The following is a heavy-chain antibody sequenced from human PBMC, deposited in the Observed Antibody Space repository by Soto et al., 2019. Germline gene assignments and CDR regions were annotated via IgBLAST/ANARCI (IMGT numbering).Heavy chain of an antibody. CDR1: SVSITNSSYY. D-gene: IGHD3-3*01. V-gene: IGHV4-39*01. Sequence: QLQLQESGPGLVKPSETLSLTCSVSSVSITNSSYYWGWIRHPPGKGLEWMGSIYYSGTTYNNPSLKSRVTMSVDTSKNQFSLKLSSVTAADTAVYYCVSDRITIYGRGKLYYFDYWGQGTLVTVSS. CDR2: IYYSGTT. CDR3: VSDRITIYGRGKLYYFDY. J-gene: IGHJ4*02.